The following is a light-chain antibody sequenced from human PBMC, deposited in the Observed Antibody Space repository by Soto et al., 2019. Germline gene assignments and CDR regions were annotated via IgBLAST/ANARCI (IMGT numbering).Light chain of an antibody. CDR2: GTS. V-gene: IGKV3-20*01. CDR1: QSVSSSF. CDR3: QQYGSSPWT. J-gene: IGKJ1*01. Sequence: EIVLTQSPGTLSVSPGERATLSCRTSQSVSSSFVAWFQQKPGQPPRLLIFGTSSRATGIPDRFSGSGSETHFTLTINGLEPEDFAMYFCQQYGSSPWTFGQGTKVDIK.